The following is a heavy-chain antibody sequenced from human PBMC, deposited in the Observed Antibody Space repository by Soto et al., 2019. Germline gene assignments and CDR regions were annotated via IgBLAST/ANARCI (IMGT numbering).Heavy chain of an antibody. CDR1: GYTFTSYA. D-gene: IGHD2-15*01. CDR2: INAGNGNT. V-gene: IGHV1-3*01. J-gene: IGHJ5*02. CDR3: ARGRYCSGGSCYEP. Sequence: QVQLVQSGADVKKPGASVKVSCKASGYTFTSYAMHWVRQAPGQRLEWMGWINAGNGNTKYSQKFQGRVTITRDTSASTAYMELSSLRSEDTAVYYCARGRYCSGGSCYEPWGQGTLVTVSS.